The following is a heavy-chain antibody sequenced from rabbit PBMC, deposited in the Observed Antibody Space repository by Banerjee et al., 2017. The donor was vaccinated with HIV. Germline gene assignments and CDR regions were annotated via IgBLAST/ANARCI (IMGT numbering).Heavy chain of an antibody. CDR3: ARDLRNNGDSGSVYFNL. CDR2: ITTGSSGST. J-gene: IGHJ4*01. V-gene: IGHV1S40*01. Sequence: QSLEESGGDLVKPGASLTLTCTASGLDFSTYSMGWVRQAPGKGLEWIACITTGSSGSTYYASWAKGRFTITKTSSTTVTLLMTSLTAADTATYFCARDLRNNGDSGSVYFNLWGPGTLVTVS. CDR1: GLDFSTYS. D-gene: IGHD1-1*01.